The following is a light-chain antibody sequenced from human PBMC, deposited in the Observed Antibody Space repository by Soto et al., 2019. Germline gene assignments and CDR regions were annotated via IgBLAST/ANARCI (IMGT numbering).Light chain of an antibody. Sequence: DIVMTQSPVTLSVSPGDRATLSCRASQSVGHNLAWFQQKPGQAPRLLIYGASAGATGIPDRFSGSGFGTEFTLPIRSLQSEDLAVFYCQQYNNLPRTFGQRAKVEMK. J-gene: IGKJ1*01. V-gene: IGKV3-15*01. CDR1: QSVGHN. CDR3: QQYNNLPRT. CDR2: GAS.